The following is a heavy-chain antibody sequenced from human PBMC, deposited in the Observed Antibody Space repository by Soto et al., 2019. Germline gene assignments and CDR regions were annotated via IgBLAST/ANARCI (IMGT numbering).Heavy chain of an antibody. D-gene: IGHD3-10*01. V-gene: IGHV1-69*02. Sequence: QVQLVQSGAEVKKPGSSVKVSCKASGGTFSRYTINWVRQAPGQGLEWMGRIIPIAAIANYTQKFQGRVTITVDKXSXXAYMELSSLRSADTAVYYCARGSTIVRGAPSWFDPWGQGTLVTVSS. CDR3: ARGSTIVRGAPSWFDP. CDR1: GGTFSRYT. J-gene: IGHJ5*02. CDR2: IIPIAAIA.